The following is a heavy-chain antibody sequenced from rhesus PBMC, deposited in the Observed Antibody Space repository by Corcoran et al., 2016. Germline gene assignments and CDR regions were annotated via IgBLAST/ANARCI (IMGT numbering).Heavy chain of an antibody. Sequence: EVQLVQYGAEVKRPGESLKISCKTSGYSFTSYWISWLRPITGKGLEWMGAIDPSDTDTRYSPSFQGQVTISADKSISTTYLQWSSLKASDSATYYCAKETVATYGLDSWGQGVVVTVSS. CDR3: AKETVATYGLDS. D-gene: IGHD2-21*01. CDR1: GYSFTSYW. V-gene: IGHV5-2*01. J-gene: IGHJ6*01. CDR2: IDPSDTDT.